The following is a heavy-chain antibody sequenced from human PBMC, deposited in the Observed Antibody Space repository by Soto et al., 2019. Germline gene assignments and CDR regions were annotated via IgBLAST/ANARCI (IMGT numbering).Heavy chain of an antibody. CDR1: GYTFTSYG. J-gene: IGHJ3*02. CDR3: ARDPPLGRGLGRNLSPTAFDI. D-gene: IGHD6-19*01. CDR2: ISAYNGNT. V-gene: IGHV1-18*01. Sequence: QVQLVQSGAEVKKPGASVKVSCKASGYTFTSYGISWVRQAPGQGLEWMGWISAYNGNTNYAQKLQGRVTMTTDTSTSTAYMELRSLRSDDTAVYYCARDPPLGRGLGRNLSPTAFDIWGQGTMVTVSS.